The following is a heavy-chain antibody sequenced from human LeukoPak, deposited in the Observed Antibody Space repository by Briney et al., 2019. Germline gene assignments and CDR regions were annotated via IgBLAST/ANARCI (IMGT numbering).Heavy chain of an antibody. CDR3: ARGGEVAAIPFDY. CDR1: GFTFSSYS. CDR2: ISSSSSTI. Sequence: PGGSLRLSCAASGFTFSSYSMNWVRQAPGKGLEWVSYISSSSSTIYYADSVKGRFTISRDNAKNSLYLQMNSLRAEDTAVCYCARGGEVAAIPFDYWGQGTLVTVSS. D-gene: IGHD2-2*02. V-gene: IGHV3-48*01. J-gene: IGHJ4*02.